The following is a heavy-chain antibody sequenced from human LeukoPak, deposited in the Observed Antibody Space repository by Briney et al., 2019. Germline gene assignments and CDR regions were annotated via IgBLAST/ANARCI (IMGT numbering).Heavy chain of an antibody. Sequence: SVTLSLTCTVSGGSITSYSYYWAWIRQPPGKGLEWIGSIQSSGNTYYNPALKSRVTISVDTSKNQFSLKLSSVTAADTAVYYCASEVQLYDYWGQGTLVTVSS. CDR1: GGSITSYSYY. V-gene: IGHV4-39*01. J-gene: IGHJ4*02. CDR2: IQSSGNT. D-gene: IGHD3-10*01. CDR3: ASEVQLYDY.